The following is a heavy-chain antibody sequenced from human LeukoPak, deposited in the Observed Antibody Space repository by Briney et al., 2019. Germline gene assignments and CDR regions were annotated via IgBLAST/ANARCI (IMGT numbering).Heavy chain of an antibody. Sequence: NPGGSLRLSCAASGFTFSGYSMNWVRQAPGKGLEWVSTISSSSSYIYYADSVKGRFTISRDNAKNSLHLQMNSLRAEDTAVYYCARGWNYAFDYWGQGTLVTVSS. J-gene: IGHJ4*02. CDR2: ISSSSSYI. CDR1: GFTFSGYS. D-gene: IGHD1-7*01. V-gene: IGHV3-21*01. CDR3: ARGWNYAFDY.